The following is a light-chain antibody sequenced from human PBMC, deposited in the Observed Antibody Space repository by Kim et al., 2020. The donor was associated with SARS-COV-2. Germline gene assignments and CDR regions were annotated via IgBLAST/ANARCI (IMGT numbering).Light chain of an antibody. V-gene: IGKV3-20*01. Sequence: SPGERATLPCRASQSVSSNYLAWYQQKPGQAPRLLIYGASSRATGIPDRFSGGGSGTDFTLTISRLEPEDFAVYYCQQYGTSPQTFGQGTKVDIK. CDR3: QQYGTSPQT. CDR2: GAS. J-gene: IGKJ1*01. CDR1: QSVSSNY.